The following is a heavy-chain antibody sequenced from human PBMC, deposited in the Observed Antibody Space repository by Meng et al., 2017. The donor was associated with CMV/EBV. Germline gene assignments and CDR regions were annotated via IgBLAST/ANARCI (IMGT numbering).Heavy chain of an antibody. J-gene: IGHJ5*02. D-gene: IGHD3-10*01. CDR3: ARNYYGSGSWFDP. V-gene: IGHV1-18*01. CDR1: GYTFTSNG. CDR2: ISAYNGNT. Sequence: QVQLLLSEAGVKKPWSSVEVSRKASGYTFTSNGISWVRQAPGQGLEWMGWISAYNGNTNYEQKLQGRVTMTTDTSTSTAYMELRSLRSDDTAVYYCARNYYGSGSWFDPWGQGTLVTVSS.